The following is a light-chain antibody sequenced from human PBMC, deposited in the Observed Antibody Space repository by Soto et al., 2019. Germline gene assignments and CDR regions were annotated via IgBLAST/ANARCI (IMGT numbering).Light chain of an antibody. Sequence: QTVVTQEASLSVSPGGTVTLTCGLXSXXASTSHYPSWYQQTPGQPPRTLILNIESRPSGVPERFSGTIIGRRAALTITGAQSEDESDYYCMLSVGTGVWVFGGGTKLTVL. CDR1: SXXASTSHY. CDR2: NIE. V-gene: IGLV8-61*01. CDR3: MLSVGTGVWV. J-gene: IGLJ3*02.